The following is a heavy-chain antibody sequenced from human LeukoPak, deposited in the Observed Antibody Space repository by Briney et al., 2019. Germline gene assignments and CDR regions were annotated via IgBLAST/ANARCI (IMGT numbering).Heavy chain of an antibody. CDR2: INPSGGST. J-gene: IGHJ6*02. Sequence: ASVKVSCKVSGYTLSQLAMHWVRQAPGQGLEWMGIINPSGGSTSYAQKFRGRVTMTRDTSTSTVYMELSSLRSEDTAVYYCAREVTIFGVVPDWGQGTTVTVSS. CDR1: GYTLSQLA. V-gene: IGHV1-46*01. D-gene: IGHD3-3*01. CDR3: AREVTIFGVVPD.